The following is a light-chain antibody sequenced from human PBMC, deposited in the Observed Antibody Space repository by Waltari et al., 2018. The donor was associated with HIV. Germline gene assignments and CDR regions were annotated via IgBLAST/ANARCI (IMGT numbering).Light chain of an antibody. CDR2: DVT. V-gene: IGLV2-11*01. CDR3: CSFVGSYSYV. J-gene: IGLJ1*01. Sequence: QSALTQPRSVSASPGQSVTLACTGSSGDLDGSSFVSWYQQHPGEAPKVVSYDVTKRPSGVPDRFSGSRSGNTASLTISGLQAEDEADYFCCSFVGSYSYVFGTGTKVTVL. CDR1: SGDLDGSSF.